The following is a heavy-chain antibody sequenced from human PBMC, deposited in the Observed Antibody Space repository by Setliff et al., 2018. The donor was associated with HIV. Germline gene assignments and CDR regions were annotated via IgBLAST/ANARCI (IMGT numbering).Heavy chain of an antibody. CDR2: INHSGST. J-gene: IGHJ4*02. CDR3: ARGAIAAAGTDY. CDR1: GASISSYY. D-gene: IGHD6-13*01. V-gene: IGHV4-34*01. Sequence: PSETLSLTCTVSGASISSYYWSWIRQPAGKGLEWIGEINHSGSTNYNPSLKSRVTISVDTSKNQFSLKLSSVTAADTAVYYCARGAIAAAGTDYWGQGTLVTVSS.